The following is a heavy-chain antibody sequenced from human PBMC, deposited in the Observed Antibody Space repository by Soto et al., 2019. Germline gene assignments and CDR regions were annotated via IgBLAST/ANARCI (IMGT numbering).Heavy chain of an antibody. D-gene: IGHD3-16*02. CDR2: IVPSLDTT. CDR1: GGTFSSSG. J-gene: IGHJ6*02. V-gene: IGHV1-69*11. Sequence: QVHLVLSGTEVKKPGSSVNVSCKASGGTFSSSGFSWVRQAPGQGLEWMGMIVPSLDTTNYAQKFQARVTITADEVTSTAYMELRSLRSEDTAVYYCARWPQPRYTADPYAVDVWGQGTRVIGSS. CDR3: ARWPQPRYTADPYAVDV.